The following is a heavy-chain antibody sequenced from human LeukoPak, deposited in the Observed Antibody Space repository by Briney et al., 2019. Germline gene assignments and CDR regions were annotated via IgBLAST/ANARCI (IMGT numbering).Heavy chain of an antibody. J-gene: IGHJ6*02. V-gene: IGHV3-7*01. CDR1: GFTFSSYW. Sequence: PGGSLRLSCAASGFTFSSYWMSWLRQAPGKELEWVANIKQDGSEKYYVDSVKGRFTISRDNAKNSLYLQMNSLRAEDTAVYYCARGYRLQYYGSGRTPTDYYYYYGMDVWGQGTTVTVSS. CDR2: IKQDGSEK. CDR3: ARGYRLQYYGSGRTPTDYYYYYGMDV. D-gene: IGHD3-10*01.